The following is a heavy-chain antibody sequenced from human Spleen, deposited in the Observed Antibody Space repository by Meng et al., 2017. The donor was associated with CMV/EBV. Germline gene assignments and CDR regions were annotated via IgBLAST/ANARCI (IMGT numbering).Heavy chain of an antibody. CDR1: GFTFEDFA. Sequence: GGSLRLSCAASGFTFEDFAMHWVRQAPGKGLEWVAFILYDGSHKYYADSVKGRFTISRDNSKNTLYLQMNSLRPEDSAVHYCANWSNYYDSSGPFDYWGQGTVVTVSS. D-gene: IGHD3-22*01. J-gene: IGHJ4*02. CDR2: ILYDGSHK. V-gene: IGHV3-30*02. CDR3: ANWSNYYDSSGPFDY.